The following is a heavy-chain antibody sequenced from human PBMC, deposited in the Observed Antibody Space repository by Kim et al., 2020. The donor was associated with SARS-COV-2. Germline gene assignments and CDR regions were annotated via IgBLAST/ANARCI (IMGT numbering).Heavy chain of an antibody. CDR3: AREHHVRSLLFDC. D-gene: IGHD6-19*01. V-gene: IGHV1-18*01. Sequence: YAQKLQGRVTMTTDTSTSTAYMELRSLRSDDTAVYYCAREHHVRSLLFDCWGQGTLVTVSS. J-gene: IGHJ4*02.